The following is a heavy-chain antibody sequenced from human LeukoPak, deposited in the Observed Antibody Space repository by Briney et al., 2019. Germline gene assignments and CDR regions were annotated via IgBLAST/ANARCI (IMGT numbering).Heavy chain of an antibody. CDR1: GYTFNDYY. J-gene: IGHJ5*01. D-gene: IGHD3-10*01. Sequence: GASVKVSSKASGYTFNDYYIHWVRQAPGQGLEWMGWINPKSGDTNYAQKFQGRVTMTRDTSINTVYMELNSLRPDDTAIYYCARAGTPMVFDFWGQGTPVTVSS. CDR3: ARAGTPMVFDF. V-gene: IGHV1-2*02. CDR2: INPKSGDT.